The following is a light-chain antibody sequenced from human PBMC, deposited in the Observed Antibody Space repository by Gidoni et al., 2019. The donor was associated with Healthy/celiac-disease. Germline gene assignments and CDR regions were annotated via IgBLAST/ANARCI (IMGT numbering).Light chain of an antibody. Sequence: DIVMTQSPDSLAVSLGERATINCKSSQSVLYSSNNKNYLAWYQQKPGQPPKLLIYWAPTRESGVPHRFSGSGSETDFTLTISSLQAEDVAVYYCQQYYSTPPTFGPGTKVDIK. J-gene: IGKJ3*01. CDR2: WAP. V-gene: IGKV4-1*01. CDR3: QQYYSTPPT. CDR1: QSVLYSSNNKNY.